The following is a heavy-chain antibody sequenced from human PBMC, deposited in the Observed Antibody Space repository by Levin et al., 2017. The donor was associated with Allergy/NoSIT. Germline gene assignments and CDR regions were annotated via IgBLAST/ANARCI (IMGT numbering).Heavy chain of an antibody. V-gene: IGHV4-34*01. J-gene: IGHJ6*03. CDR2: INHSGST. CDR3: ARAPRVTAMAPGGYYYYMDV. CDR1: GGSFSGYY. Sequence: SETLSLTCAVYGGSFSGYYWSWIRQPPGKGLEWIGEINHSGSTNYNPSLKSRVTISVDTSKNQFSLKLSSVTAADTAVYYCARAPRVTAMAPGGYYYYMDVWGKGTTVTVSS. D-gene: IGHD5-18*01.